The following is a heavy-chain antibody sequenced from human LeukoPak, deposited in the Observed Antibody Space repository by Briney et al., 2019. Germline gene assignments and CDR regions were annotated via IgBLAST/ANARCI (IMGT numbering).Heavy chain of an antibody. J-gene: IGHJ4*02. Sequence: GASVKVSCKASGYTFTGYYMHWVRQAPGQGLEWMGRINPNSGGTNYAQKFQGRVTMTRDTSISTAYMELSRLRSDDTAVYYCARGYYDSSGYPRIDYWGQGTLVTVSS. CDR3: ARGYYDSSGYPRIDY. CDR2: INPNSGGT. D-gene: IGHD3-22*01. CDR1: GYTFTGYY. V-gene: IGHV1-2*06.